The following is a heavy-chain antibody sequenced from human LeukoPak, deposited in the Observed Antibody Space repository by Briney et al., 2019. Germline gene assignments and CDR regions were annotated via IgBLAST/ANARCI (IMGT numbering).Heavy chain of an antibody. Sequence: GGSLRLSCAASGFTFSSYSMNWVRQAPGKGLEWVSSISSSSSYIYYADSGKGRFTISRDNAKNSLYLQMYSLRAEDTAVYYCARSEGGYASYWGQGTLVTVSS. V-gene: IGHV3-21*01. CDR1: GFTFSSYS. J-gene: IGHJ4*02. D-gene: IGHD5-12*01. CDR2: ISSSSSYI. CDR3: ARSEGGYASY.